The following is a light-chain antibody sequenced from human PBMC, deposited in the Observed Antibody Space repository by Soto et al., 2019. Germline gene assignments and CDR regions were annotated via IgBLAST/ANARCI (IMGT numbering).Light chain of an antibody. Sequence: QSVLTPPPSVSGAPGQRVTISSTGSSSNIGAGYDVHWYQQLPGTAPKLLIYGNSNRPSGVPDRFSGSKSGTSASLAITGLQTEDEADYCCQSYDSRLSGLVFGTGTKLTVL. V-gene: IGLV1-40*01. CDR3: QSYDSRLSGLV. J-gene: IGLJ1*01. CDR2: GNS. CDR1: SSNIGAGYD.